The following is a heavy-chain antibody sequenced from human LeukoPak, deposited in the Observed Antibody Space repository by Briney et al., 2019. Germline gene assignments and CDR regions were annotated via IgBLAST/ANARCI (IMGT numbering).Heavy chain of an antibody. CDR1: GGSISSYY. J-gene: IGHJ4*02. CDR2: IYYSGST. Sequence: SETLSLTCTVSGGSISSYYWSWVRQPPGKGLEWIGYIYYSGSTNYNPSLKNRVTISVDTSKNQFSLKLTSVTAADTAVYYCARDGGSSLSFDYWGQGILVTVSS. V-gene: IGHV4-59*01. D-gene: IGHD1-26*01. CDR3: ARDGGSSLSFDY.